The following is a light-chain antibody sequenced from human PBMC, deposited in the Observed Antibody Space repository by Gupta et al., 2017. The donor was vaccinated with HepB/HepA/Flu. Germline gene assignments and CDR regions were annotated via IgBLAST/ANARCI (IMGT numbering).Light chain of an antibody. J-gene: IGLJ2*01. CDR3: QSYDSNLSGAV. V-gene: IGLV1-40*03. CDR2: TNT. Sequence: SVLPQQPSVSGDPGPRVTISCTGNTSNIWAGYDVHGYQQLPGTAPKLLIYTNTNRPSGCPDRFSGSKSGASSALAMTGLQAEDEADYYCQSYDSNLSGAVFGGGTKLTVL. CDR1: TSNIWAGYD.